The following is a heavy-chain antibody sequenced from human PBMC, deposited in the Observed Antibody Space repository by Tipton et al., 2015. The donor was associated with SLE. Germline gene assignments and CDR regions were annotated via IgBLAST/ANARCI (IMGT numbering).Heavy chain of an antibody. Sequence: QKQLVQSGPEVKKPGTSVKVSCKASGFTFTSSAMQWVRQARGQRLEWIGWIVVGSGNTNYAQKFQERVTITRDMSTSTAYMELSSLRSEDTAVYYCAAGNYDSSGYYYKYYFDYWGQGTLVTVSS. CDR1: GFTFTSSA. J-gene: IGHJ4*02. CDR2: IVVGSGNT. D-gene: IGHD3-22*01. CDR3: AAGNYDSSGYYYKYYFDY. V-gene: IGHV1-58*02.